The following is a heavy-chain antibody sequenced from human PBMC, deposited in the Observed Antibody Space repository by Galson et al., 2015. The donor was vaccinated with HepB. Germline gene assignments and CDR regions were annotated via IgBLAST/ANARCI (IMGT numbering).Heavy chain of an antibody. CDR1: GFTVTSNY. D-gene: IGHD3-22*01. CDR3: VIGSGYYHIDY. CDR2: IYSGGST. J-gene: IGHJ4*02. V-gene: IGHV3-53*05. Sequence: SLRLSCAVSGFTVTSNYMSWVRQAPGKGLEWVSVIYSGGSTYYADSVEVRFTISRDNSKNTVYLQMSALRAEDTALYYCVIGSGYYHIDYWGQGTLVTVAS.